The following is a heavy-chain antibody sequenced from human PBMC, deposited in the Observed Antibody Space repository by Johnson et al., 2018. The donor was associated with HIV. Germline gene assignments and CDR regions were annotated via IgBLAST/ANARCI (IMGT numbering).Heavy chain of an antibody. Sequence: QMQLVESGGGLVQPGGSLRLSCAASGFTYSDFYINWIRQPPGKGLEWVSYISTNVNDMYYADSVKGRFTISRDNAKNSLFLQMNSLRAEDTAVYYCAREGELDAFDVWGQGTMVTVSS. D-gene: IGHD1-26*01. CDR2: ISTNVNDM. V-gene: IGHV3-11*04. CDR3: AREGELDAFDV. J-gene: IGHJ3*01. CDR1: GFTYSDFY.